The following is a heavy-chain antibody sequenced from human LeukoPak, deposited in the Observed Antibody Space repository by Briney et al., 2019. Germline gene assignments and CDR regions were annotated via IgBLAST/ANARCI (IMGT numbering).Heavy chain of an antibody. J-gene: IGHJ5*02. V-gene: IGHV1-2*02. CDR2: INPNSGGT. CDR3: ARGGASYGDYGRWFDP. Sequence: PGASVKVSCKASGYTFTGYYMHWVRQAPGQGLEWMGWINPNSGGTNYAQKFQGRVTMTRDTSISTAYMELSRLRSDGTAVYYCARGGASYGDYGRWFDPWGQGTLVTVSS. CDR1: GYTFTGYY. D-gene: IGHD4-17*01.